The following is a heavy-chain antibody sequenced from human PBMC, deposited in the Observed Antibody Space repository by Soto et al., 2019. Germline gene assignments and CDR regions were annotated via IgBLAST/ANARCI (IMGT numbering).Heavy chain of an antibody. CDR1: GFTFSSYS. V-gene: IGHV3-48*02. Sequence: EVQLVESGGGLVQPGGSLRLSCAASGFTFSSYSMNWVRQAPGKGLEWVSYISSSSSTIYYADSVKGRFTISRDNAKNSLYLQMNSLRDEDTAVYYCARDHHYVRGSYRYAPDAFDIWGQGTMVTVSS. J-gene: IGHJ3*02. D-gene: IGHD3-16*02. CDR3: ARDHHYVRGSYRYAPDAFDI. CDR2: ISSSSSTI.